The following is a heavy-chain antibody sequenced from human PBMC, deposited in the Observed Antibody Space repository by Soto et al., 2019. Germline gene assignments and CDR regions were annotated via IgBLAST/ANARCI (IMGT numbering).Heavy chain of an antibody. D-gene: IGHD6-19*01. CDR3: ARAVAVPADFDY. J-gene: IGHJ4*02. Sequence: QVQLVQSGAEEKKPGASVKVSCKASGYTFTGYAMHWVRQAPGQRLEWMGWINAGNGNTKYSQKSQGRVTLTRDTSASTAHMELSSLRSEDTAVYYCARAVAVPADFDYWGQGTLVTVSS. CDR1: GYTFTGYA. CDR2: INAGNGNT. V-gene: IGHV1-3*05.